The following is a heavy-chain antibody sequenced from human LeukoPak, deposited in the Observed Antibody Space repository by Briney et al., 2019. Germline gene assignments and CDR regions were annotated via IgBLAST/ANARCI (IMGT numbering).Heavy chain of an antibody. CDR2: INPNSGGT. Sequence: GASVKVSCKASGYTFTGYYMRWVRQAPGQGLEWMGWINPNSGGTNYAQKFQGWVTMTRDTSISTAYMELSRLRSDDTAVYYCARASTSGPGAFDIWGQGTMVTVSS. D-gene: IGHD2-2*01. V-gene: IGHV1-2*04. CDR3: ARASTSGPGAFDI. J-gene: IGHJ3*02. CDR1: GYTFTGYY.